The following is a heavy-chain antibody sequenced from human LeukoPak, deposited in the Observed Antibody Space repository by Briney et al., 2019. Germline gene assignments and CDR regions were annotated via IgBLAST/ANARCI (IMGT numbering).Heavy chain of an antibody. CDR1: GYTLTELS. CDR3: ATEKEDYGGNGGLGY. V-gene: IGHV1-24*01. Sequence: ASVKVSCKVSGYTLTELSMHWVRQAPGKGLEWMGGFDPEDGETIYAQKFQGRVTMTEDTSTDTAYMELSNLRSEDTAVYYCATEKEDYGGNGGLGYWGQGTLVTVSS. CDR2: FDPEDGET. D-gene: IGHD4-23*01. J-gene: IGHJ4*02.